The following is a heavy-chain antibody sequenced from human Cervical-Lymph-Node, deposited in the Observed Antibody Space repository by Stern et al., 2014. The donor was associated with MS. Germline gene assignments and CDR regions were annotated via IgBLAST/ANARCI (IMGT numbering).Heavy chain of an antibody. CDR2: IHDSGST. J-gene: IGHJ5*02. CDR1: GGSISSSGYY. Sequence: QVQLVQSGPGLVKPSQTLSLTCTVSGGSISSSGYYWSWIRQPADKGLEGIGRIHDSGSTYYNPSLKSRVTISMDTAKNPFSLKLPSVTAADTAVYYCATTRWDLFTWNWFDPWGQGTLVTVSS. V-gene: IGHV4-61*02. CDR3: ATTRWDLFTWNWFDP. D-gene: IGHD1-26*01.